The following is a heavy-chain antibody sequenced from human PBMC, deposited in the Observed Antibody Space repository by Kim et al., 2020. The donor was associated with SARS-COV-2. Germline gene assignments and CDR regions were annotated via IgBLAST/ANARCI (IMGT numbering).Heavy chain of an antibody. D-gene: IGHD3-22*01. CDR2: IKQDGSEK. Sequence: GGSLRLSCAASGFTFSSYWMSWVRQAPGKGLEWVANIKQDGSEKYYVDSVKGRFTISRDNAKNSLYLQMNSLRAEDTAVYYCARDIDYDSSGGLLDAFDIWGQGTMVTVSS. CDR3: ARDIDYDSSGGLLDAFDI. V-gene: IGHV3-7*01. J-gene: IGHJ3*02. CDR1: GFTFSSYW.